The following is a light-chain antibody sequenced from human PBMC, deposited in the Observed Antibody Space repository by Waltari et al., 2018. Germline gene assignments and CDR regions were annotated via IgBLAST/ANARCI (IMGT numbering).Light chain of an antibody. CDR2: AAS. V-gene: IGKV1-39*01. CDR3: QQSYSTPPT. J-gene: IGKJ1*01. Sequence: DIQMTQSPSSLSASVGDRLTITCRASQSISSYLNWYQQKPGKAPKPLIYAASSLQSGVPSRFSGSGSGTDFTLTISSLQPEDFATYYCQQSYSTPPTFGQGTKVEIK. CDR1: QSISSY.